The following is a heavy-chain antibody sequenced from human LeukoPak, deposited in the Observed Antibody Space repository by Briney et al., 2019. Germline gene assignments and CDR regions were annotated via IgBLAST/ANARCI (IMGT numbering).Heavy chain of an antibody. CDR1: GGSISTGGYY. CDR2: IYHSGST. D-gene: IGHD3-10*01. J-gene: IGHJ4*02. V-gene: IGHV4-31*03. Sequence: SQTLSLTCTVSGGSISTGGYYWSWIRQHPGKGLEWIGYIYHSGSTYYNPSLKSRVTISVDRSKNQFSLKPSSVTAADTAVYYCARGVSEGAAHLDYWGQGTLVTVSS. CDR3: ARGVSEGAAHLDY.